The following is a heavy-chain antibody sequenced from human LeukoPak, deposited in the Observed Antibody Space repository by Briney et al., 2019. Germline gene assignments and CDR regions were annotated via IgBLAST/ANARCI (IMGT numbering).Heavy chain of an antibody. CDR1: GFTFSNSG. CDR3: AKETRGSYSDY. Sequence: PGGSLRLSCAASGFTFSNSGMHWVRQAPGKGLEWVAFIRYDGTSKYYADSVKGRFTISRDNSKNTVYLQMNSLRAEDTAVYYCAKETRGSYSDYWGQGTLVTVSS. V-gene: IGHV3-30*02. J-gene: IGHJ4*02. D-gene: IGHD1-26*01. CDR2: IRYDGTSK.